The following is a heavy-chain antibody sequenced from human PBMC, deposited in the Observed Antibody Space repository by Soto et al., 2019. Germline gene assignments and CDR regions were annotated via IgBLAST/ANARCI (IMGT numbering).Heavy chain of an antibody. Sequence: QVQLVESGGGVVQPGRSLRLSCAASGFTFSSYGMHWVRQAPGKGLEWVAVISYDGSNKYYADSVKGRFTISRDNSKNTLYLQMNSRRAEDTAVYYCAKEGSYYDILTGYSNYYYYGMDVWGQGTTVTVSS. CDR1: GFTFSSYG. J-gene: IGHJ6*02. CDR3: AKEGSYYDILTGYSNYYYYGMDV. CDR2: ISYDGSNK. D-gene: IGHD3-9*01. V-gene: IGHV3-30*18.